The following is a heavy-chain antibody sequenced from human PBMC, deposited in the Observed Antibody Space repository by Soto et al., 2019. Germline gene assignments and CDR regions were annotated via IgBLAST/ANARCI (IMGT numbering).Heavy chain of an antibody. J-gene: IGHJ2*01. V-gene: IGHV3-23*01. Sequence: EVQLLESGGGLVQPGGSLRLSCAASGFTFSSFAVSWVRQAPGKGLEWVSALSGSGGRTYYADSVKGRFTISRDNSKSTLYLQMNSLRVDDTAVYYCAKDPSGATSWYYWYFVLWGRGALVTVSS. D-gene: IGHD6-13*01. CDR1: GFTFSSFA. CDR2: LSGSGGRT. CDR3: AKDPSGATSWYYWYFVL.